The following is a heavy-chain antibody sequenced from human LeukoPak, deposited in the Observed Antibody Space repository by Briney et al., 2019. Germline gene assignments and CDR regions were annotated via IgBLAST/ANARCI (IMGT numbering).Heavy chain of an antibody. V-gene: IGHV1-2*02. CDR3: ARVGDSSWYGCDI. J-gene: IGHJ3*02. D-gene: IGHD6-13*01. Sequence: GASVKVSCKASGYTFTGYYMHWVRQAPGQGLEWMGWINPNSGGTNYAQKFQGRVTMTRDTSISTAYMELSRLRSDDTAVYYCARVGDSSWYGCDIWGQGTMVTVSS. CDR1: GYTFTGYY. CDR2: INPNSGGT.